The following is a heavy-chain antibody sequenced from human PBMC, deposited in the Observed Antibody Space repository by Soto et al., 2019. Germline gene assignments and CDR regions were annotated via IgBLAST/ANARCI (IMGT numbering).Heavy chain of an antibody. Sequence: PRLSCAASGFTFGSNWMSWVRQAPGKGLEWVANIKRDGSEKYYVDSVKGRFTISRGNAKNTLYLQMNSLRADDTAVYYCASLEWESSGYADYWGQGTQVTVSS. CDR1: GFTFGSNW. D-gene: IGHD5-12*01. V-gene: IGHV3-7*03. J-gene: IGHJ4*02. CDR3: ASLEWESSGYADY. CDR2: IKRDGSEK.